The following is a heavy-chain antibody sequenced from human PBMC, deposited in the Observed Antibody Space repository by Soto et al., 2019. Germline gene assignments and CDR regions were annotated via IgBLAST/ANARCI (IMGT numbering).Heavy chain of an antibody. CDR1: GFTFSNYA. Sequence: EVQLLESGGGLVQPGGSLRLSCAASGFTFSNYAMNWVRQAPGKGLEWVSTISSSSGSTYYADSVKGRFTISRDNSKNFLYLQMNSLRGDDTAVYYRAKVGSERYSGQHSDYWGQGTLVTISS. D-gene: IGHD5-12*01. CDR2: ISSSSGST. V-gene: IGHV3-23*01. CDR3: AKVGSERYSGQHSDY. J-gene: IGHJ4*02.